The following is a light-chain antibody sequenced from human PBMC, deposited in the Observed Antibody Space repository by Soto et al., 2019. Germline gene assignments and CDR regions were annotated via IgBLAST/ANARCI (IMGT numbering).Light chain of an antibody. J-gene: IGKJ1*01. Sequence: DIQMTQSPSSLSASVGDRVTITCRASQSISSYLNWYQQKLGKAPNLLIYAASSLQSGVPSRFSGSGSGTDFTLTISSLQPEDFATYYCQESYSTSRTFGQGTKVDIK. CDR2: AAS. CDR3: QESYSTSRT. V-gene: IGKV1-39*01. CDR1: QSISSY.